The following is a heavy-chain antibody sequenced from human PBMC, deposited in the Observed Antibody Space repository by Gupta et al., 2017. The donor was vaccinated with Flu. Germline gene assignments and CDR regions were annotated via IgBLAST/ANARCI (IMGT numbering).Heavy chain of an antibody. CDR2: ISGSGGST. V-gene: IGHV3-23*01. Sequence: APGKGLEWVSAISGSGGSTYYADSVKGRFTISRDNFKNTLYLQMNSLRAEDTAVYYCAKGRNLGYCSSTSCSPRGDYYMDVWGKGTTVTVSS. J-gene: IGHJ6*03. CDR3: AKGRNLGYCSSTSCSPRGDYYMDV. D-gene: IGHD2-2*01.